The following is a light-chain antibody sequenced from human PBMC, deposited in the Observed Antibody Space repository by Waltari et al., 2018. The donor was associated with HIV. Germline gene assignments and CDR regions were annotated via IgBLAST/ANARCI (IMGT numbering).Light chain of an antibody. CDR3: SSYTSSSTVV. J-gene: IGLJ2*01. CDR1: SSYAGGSNY. CDR2: EVS. V-gene: IGLV2-14*01. Sequence: QSALTQPASESGSPGQSIPISCTGTSSYAGGSNYVSWYQQHPGKAPKLMIYEVSNRPSGVSNRFSGSKSGNTASLTISGLQAEDEADYYCSSYTSSSTVVFGGGTKLTVL.